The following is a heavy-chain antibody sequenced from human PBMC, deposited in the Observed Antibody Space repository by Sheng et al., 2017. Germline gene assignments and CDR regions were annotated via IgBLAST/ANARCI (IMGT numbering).Heavy chain of an antibody. Sequence: QVQLVQSGAEVKKPGSSVKVSCKASGGTFSSYAISWVRQAPGQGLEWMGGIIPILGIANYAQKFQGRVTITADKSTSTAYMELSSLRSEDTAVYYCARGDYGDYVEGGGDYYYYMDVWGKGTTVTVSS. CDR3: ARGDYGDYVEGGGDYYYYMDV. D-gene: IGHD4-17*01. V-gene: IGHV1-69*04. CDR1: GGTFSSYA. CDR2: IIPILGIA. J-gene: IGHJ6*03.